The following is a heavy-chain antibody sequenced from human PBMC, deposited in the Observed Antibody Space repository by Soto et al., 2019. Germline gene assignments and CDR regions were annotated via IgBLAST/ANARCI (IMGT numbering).Heavy chain of an antibody. Sequence: GGSLRLSCAASGFTFSSYEMNWVRQAPGKGLEWVSYISSSGSTIYYADPVKGRFTISRDQSKNTLYLQMNSLRAEDTAVYYCLSKVPSGPWRAWGQGTLVTVSS. D-gene: IGHD6-25*01. CDR2: ISSSGSTI. J-gene: IGHJ5*02. CDR3: LSKVPSGPWRA. CDR1: GFTFSSYE. V-gene: IGHV3-48*03.